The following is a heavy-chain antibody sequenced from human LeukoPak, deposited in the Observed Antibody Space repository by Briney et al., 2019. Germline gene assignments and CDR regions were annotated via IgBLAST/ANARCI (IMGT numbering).Heavy chain of an antibody. D-gene: IGHD4-17*01. Sequence: GGSLRLSCAASGFTVSSNYVSSVRQAPGKGLEWVSVIYTGGSTYYADSVKDRFTISRDNSKNTLYLQMNSLRDEDTAVYYCARGYGDYWGQGTLVTVSS. CDR3: ARGYGDY. J-gene: IGHJ4*02. CDR2: IYTGGST. CDR1: GFTVSSNY. V-gene: IGHV3-66*01.